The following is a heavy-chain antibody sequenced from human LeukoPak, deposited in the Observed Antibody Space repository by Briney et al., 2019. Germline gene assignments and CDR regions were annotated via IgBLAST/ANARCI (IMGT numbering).Heavy chain of an antibody. V-gene: IGHV3-23*01. D-gene: IGHD5-12*01. Sequence: GGSLRLSCAASGFTFSSYAMSWVRQAPGKGLEWVSAISGSGGSTYYADSVKGRFTISRDNSKNTLYLQMNSLRAEDTAVYYCAKGKVKGRGYSGYDLDYWGQGTLVTVSS. J-gene: IGHJ4*02. CDR2: ISGSGGST. CDR1: GFTFSSYA. CDR3: AKGKVKGRGYSGYDLDY.